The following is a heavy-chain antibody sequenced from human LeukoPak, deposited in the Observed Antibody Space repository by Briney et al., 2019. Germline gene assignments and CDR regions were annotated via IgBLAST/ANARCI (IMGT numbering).Heavy chain of an antibody. J-gene: IGHJ4*02. CDR1: GFTFSNYW. CDR2: INNDGSTT. D-gene: IGHD2-21*02. CDR3: AKDGAYCGGDCYSDY. Sequence: TGGSLRLSCAASGFTFSNYWMHWVRQTPGKGLVWVSRINNDGSTTSYADSVKGRFTISRDNSKNTLYLQMNSLRAEDTAVYYCAKDGAYCGGDCYSDYWGQGTLVTVSS. V-gene: IGHV3-74*01.